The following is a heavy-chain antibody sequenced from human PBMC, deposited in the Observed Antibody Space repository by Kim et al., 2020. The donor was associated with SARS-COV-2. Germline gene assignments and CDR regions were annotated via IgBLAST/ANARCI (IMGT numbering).Heavy chain of an antibody. CDR2: LYYSGST. Sequence: SETLSLTCTVSGGSISSYYWSWIRQPPGKGLEWIGYLYYSGSTNYNPSLKSRVTISVDTSKNQFSLKMSSVTASDTAVYYCARWGRYGSAFDVLGQGTMV. D-gene: IGHD3-16*02. J-gene: IGHJ3*01. CDR1: GGSISSYY. V-gene: IGHV4-59*01. CDR3: ARWGRYGSAFDV.